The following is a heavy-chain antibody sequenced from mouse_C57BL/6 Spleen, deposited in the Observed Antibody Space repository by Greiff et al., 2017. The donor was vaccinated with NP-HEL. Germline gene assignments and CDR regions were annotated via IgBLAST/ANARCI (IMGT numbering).Heavy chain of an antibody. Sequence: QVQLQQPGAELVKPGASVKLSCKASGYTFTSYWMQWVKQRPGQGLEWIGEIDPSDSYTNYNQKLKGMATLTVDTSSSTAYMQLSSLTSRDSAVYYCAKGMKTMVTTGPFDDWGQGTTLTVSS. V-gene: IGHV1-50*01. CDR1: GYTFTSYW. CDR3: AKGMKTMVTTGPFDD. CDR2: IDPSDSYT. D-gene: IGHD2-2*01. J-gene: IGHJ2*01.